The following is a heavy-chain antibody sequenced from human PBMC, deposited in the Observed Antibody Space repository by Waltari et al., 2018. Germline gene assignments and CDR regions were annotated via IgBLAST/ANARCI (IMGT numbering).Heavy chain of an antibody. CDR2: IYTSGSN. D-gene: IGHD3-10*01. V-gene: IGHV4-4*07. CDR1: GGSISSYY. Sequence: QMQLQESGPGLVKPSETLSLTCTVSGGSISSYYWTWIRQPAGKGLEWIGRIYTSGSNDYNPSLKSRVTMSVDTSKNQFSLKLSSVTAADTAVYYCARGPLVRGANSLDPWGQGTLVTVSS. J-gene: IGHJ5*02. CDR3: ARGPLVRGANSLDP.